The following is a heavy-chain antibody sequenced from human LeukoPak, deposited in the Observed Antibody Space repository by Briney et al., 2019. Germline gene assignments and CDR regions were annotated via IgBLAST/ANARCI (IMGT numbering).Heavy chain of an antibody. D-gene: IGHD1-7*01. J-gene: IGHJ6*03. CDR1: GGSISSGDYY. Sequence: SETLSLTCTVSGGSISSGDYYWSWIRQPAGKGLEWIGRFYTSGSTNYNPSLKSRVTISVDTSKNQFSLKLSSVTAADTAVYYCARGRGSFYAGTHYYMDVWGKGTTVTVSS. V-gene: IGHV4-61*02. CDR2: FYTSGST. CDR3: ARGRGSFYAGTHYYMDV.